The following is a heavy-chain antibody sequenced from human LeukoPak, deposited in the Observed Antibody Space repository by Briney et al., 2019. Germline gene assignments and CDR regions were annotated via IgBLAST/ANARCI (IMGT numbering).Heavy chain of an antibody. CDR2: INHSGST. Sequence: SETLSLTCAVYGGSFSGYYWSWIRQPPGKGLEWIGEINHSGSTNDNPSLKSRVTISVDTSKNQFSLKLSSVTAADTAVYYCASVSNYYGSGSYLRAFDIWGQGTMVTVSS. CDR3: ASVSNYYGSGSYLRAFDI. V-gene: IGHV4-34*01. J-gene: IGHJ3*02. D-gene: IGHD3-10*01. CDR1: GGSFSGYY.